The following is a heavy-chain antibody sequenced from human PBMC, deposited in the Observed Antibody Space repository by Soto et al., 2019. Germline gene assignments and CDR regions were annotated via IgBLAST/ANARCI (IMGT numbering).Heavy chain of an antibody. CDR2: INSDGSST. CDR1: GFTFSSYW. J-gene: IGHJ5*02. V-gene: IGHV3-74*01. Sequence: PGGSLRLSCAASGFTFSSYWMYWVRQVPGKGLVWVSRINSDGSSTSYADSVKGRFTTSRDNAKNSLYLQMNSLRAEDTAVYYCASGREQLNWFDPWGQGTLVTVSS. D-gene: IGHD6-13*01. CDR3: ASGREQLNWFDP.